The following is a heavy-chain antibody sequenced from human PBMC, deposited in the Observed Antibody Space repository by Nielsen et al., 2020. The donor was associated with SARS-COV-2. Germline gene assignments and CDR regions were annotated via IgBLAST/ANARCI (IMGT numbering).Heavy chain of an antibody. J-gene: IGHJ4*02. CDR3: AKDRLGMNDY. D-gene: IGHD1-14*01. Sequence: GESLKISCAASGFTFSSYCMHWVRQAPGKGLEWVAVISYDGSNKYYADSAKGRFTISRDNSKNTLYLQMNSLRAEDTAVYYCAKDRLGMNDYWGQGTLVTVSS. CDR2: ISYDGSNK. CDR1: GFTFSSYC. V-gene: IGHV3-30*18.